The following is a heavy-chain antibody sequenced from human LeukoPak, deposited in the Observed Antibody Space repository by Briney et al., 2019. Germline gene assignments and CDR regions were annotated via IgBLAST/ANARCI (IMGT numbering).Heavy chain of an antibody. CDR3: ARGTDYYDSSGYYNY. V-gene: IGHV4-59*08. CDR1: GGSISSYY. Sequence: SETLSLTCTVSGGSISSYYWSWIRQPPGKGMEWIGFIYYSGSTNYNPSLRSRVTLSVGTSKNQFSLKLSSVTAADTAVYYCARGTDYYDSSGYYNYWGQGTLVTVSS. J-gene: IGHJ4*02. D-gene: IGHD3-22*01. CDR2: IYYSGST.